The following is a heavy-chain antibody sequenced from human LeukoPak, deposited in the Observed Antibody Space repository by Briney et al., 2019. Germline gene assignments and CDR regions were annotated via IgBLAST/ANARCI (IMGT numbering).Heavy chain of an antibody. D-gene: IGHD6-19*01. V-gene: IGHV4-59*01. J-gene: IGHJ4*02. CDR3: ARASSSGWEKYYFDY. CDR1: GGSFSGYY. Sequence: PSETLSLTCAVYGGSFSGYYWSWIRQPPGKGLEWIGYIYYSGSTNYNPSLKSRVTISVDTSKNQFSLKLSSVTAADTAVYYCARASSSGWEKYYFDYWGQGTLVTVSS. CDR2: IYYSGST.